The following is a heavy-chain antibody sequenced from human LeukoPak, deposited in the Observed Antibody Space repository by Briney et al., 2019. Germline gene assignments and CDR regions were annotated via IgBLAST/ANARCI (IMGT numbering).Heavy chain of an antibody. CDR2: ISGSGGST. J-gene: IGHJ4*02. CDR3: ARASSWETFDY. D-gene: IGHD6-13*01. CDR1: GFTFSDYY. Sequence: GGSLRLSCAASGFTFSDYYMSWIRQAPGKGLEWVSAISGSGGSTYYADSVKGRFTISRDNAKNSLYPQMNSLRAEDTAVYYCARASSWETFDYWGQGTLVTVSS. V-gene: IGHV3-11*04.